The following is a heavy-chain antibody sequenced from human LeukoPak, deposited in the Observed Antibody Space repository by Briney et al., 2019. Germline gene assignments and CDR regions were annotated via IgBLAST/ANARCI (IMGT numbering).Heavy chain of an antibody. CDR3: TRDYSYYFDY. Sequence: SETLSLTCTVSGGSIRSNYWSWIRQSPGKGLEWIGYIYYSGSTNYNPSLKSRVTMSVDTSKNQFSLKLSSVTAADTAVYYCTRDYSYYFDYWGQGTLVTVSS. CDR2: IYYSGST. V-gene: IGHV4-59*01. D-gene: IGHD6-13*01. J-gene: IGHJ4*02. CDR1: GGSIRSNY.